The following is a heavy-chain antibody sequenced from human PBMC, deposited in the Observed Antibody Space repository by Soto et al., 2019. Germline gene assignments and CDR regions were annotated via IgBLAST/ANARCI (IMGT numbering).Heavy chain of an antibody. V-gene: IGHV4-39*01. CDR2: IYYSGST. CDR1: GGSISSSSYY. D-gene: IGHD1-26*01. Sequence: SETLCLTCTVSGGSISSSSYYWGWIRQPPGKGLEWIGSIYYSGSTYYNPSLKSRVTISVDTSKNQFSLKLSSVTAADTAVYYCARHWYSGSYSIDYWGQGTLVTVSS. CDR3: ARHWYSGSYSIDY. J-gene: IGHJ4*02.